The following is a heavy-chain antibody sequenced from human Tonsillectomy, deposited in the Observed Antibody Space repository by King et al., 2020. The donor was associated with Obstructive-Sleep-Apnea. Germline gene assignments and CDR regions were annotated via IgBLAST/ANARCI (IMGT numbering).Heavy chain of an antibody. D-gene: IGHD6-19*01. CDR1: GYIFTTYA. CDR2: INAGNANT. CDR3: ARESYSSGPHFDY. J-gene: IGHJ4*02. Sequence: KESGASVKVSCKASGYIFTTYAMHWVRRAPGQRLEWMGWINAGNANTRYSQNFQGRVTITRDTSATTAYMELSSLRSEDTAVYYCARESYSSGPHFDYWGQGTLVTVSS. V-gene: IGHV1-3*01.